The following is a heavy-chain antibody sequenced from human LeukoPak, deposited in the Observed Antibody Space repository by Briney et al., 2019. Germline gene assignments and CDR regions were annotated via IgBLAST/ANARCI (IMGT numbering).Heavy chain of an antibody. J-gene: IGHJ6*02. CDR3: ARAGPTRYYYYGMDV. CDR1: GGSISSYY. Sequence: SETLSLTCTVSGGSISSYYWSWIRQPPGKGLEWIEYIYYSGSTNYNPSLKSRVTISVDTSKNQFSLKLSSVTAADTAVYYCARAGPTRYYYYGMDVWGQGTTVTVSS. CDR2: IYYSGST. D-gene: IGHD1-14*01. V-gene: IGHV4-59*08.